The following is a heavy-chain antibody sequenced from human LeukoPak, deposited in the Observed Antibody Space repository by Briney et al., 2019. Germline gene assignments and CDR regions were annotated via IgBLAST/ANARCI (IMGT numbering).Heavy chain of an antibody. V-gene: IGHV1-69*04. CDR1: GGTFSSYA. D-gene: IGHD3-22*01. CDR2: IIPILGIA. CDR3: ARDRYYDSSGYNFDY. J-gene: IGHJ4*02. Sequence: SVKVSCKASGGTFSSYAISWVRQAPGQGLEWMGRIIPILGIANYAQKFQGRVTITADKSTSTAYMELSSLRSEDTAVYYCARDRYYDSSGYNFDYWGQGTLVTVSS.